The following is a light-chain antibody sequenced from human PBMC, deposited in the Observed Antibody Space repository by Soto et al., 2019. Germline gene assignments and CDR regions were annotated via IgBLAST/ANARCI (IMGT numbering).Light chain of an antibody. CDR1: SRDVGSYNL. Sequence: QSALTQPASVSVSPGQSITISCTGTSRDVGSYNLVSWYQQHPGKAPKLMIYEGSKRPSGVSNRFSGSKSGNTASLTISGLQAEDEADYYCCSYAGSSTYVFGTGTKLTVL. J-gene: IGLJ1*01. CDR2: EGS. CDR3: CSYAGSSTYV. V-gene: IGLV2-23*01.